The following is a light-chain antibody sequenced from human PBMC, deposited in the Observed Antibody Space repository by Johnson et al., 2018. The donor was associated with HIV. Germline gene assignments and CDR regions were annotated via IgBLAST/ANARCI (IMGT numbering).Light chain of an antibody. V-gene: IGLV1-51*01. CDR2: DNN. CDR3: GTWDSSLRAFYV. J-gene: IGLJ1*01. Sequence: QSVLTQPPSVSAAPGQKVTISCSGSSSNIGNNYVSWYQQLPGTAPKLLIYDNNKRPSGIPDRFSGSKSGTSATLGITGLQTGDEADYYGGTWDSSLRAFYVFGTVTKVTVL. CDR1: SSNIGNNY.